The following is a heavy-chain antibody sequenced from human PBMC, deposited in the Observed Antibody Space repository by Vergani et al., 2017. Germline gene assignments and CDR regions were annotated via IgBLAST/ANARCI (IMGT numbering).Heavy chain of an antibody. CDR1: GRSISAGYNF. V-gene: IGHV4-61*02. CDR3: ARRSGGYYSGGKVHPLRTAFDV. Sequence: QVQLQASGPGRVRPSQTLSLTCTMSGRSISAGYNFWSWIRQPAGKGLEWLGHISASGNASHSPSLKTRVSMSVDTSKNQFSLTVTSVTAADTAIYFCARRSGGYYSGGKVHPLRTAFDVWGHGTVVTVSS. CDR2: ISASGNA. D-gene: IGHD2-15*01. J-gene: IGHJ3*01.